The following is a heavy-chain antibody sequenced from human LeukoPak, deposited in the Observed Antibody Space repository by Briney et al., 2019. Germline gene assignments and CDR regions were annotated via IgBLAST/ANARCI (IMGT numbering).Heavy chain of an antibody. D-gene: IGHD3-22*01. CDR3: ARAPTRPTLIVYDLYFDS. CDR2: ISGSGGSP. CDR1: ELNFRQIG. J-gene: IGHJ4*02. Sequence: PGGSLRLSCVTSELNFRQIGMTWLRQAPGKGLEWVATISGSGGSPFYADSVKARFTISRDNSKNTLYLEMNSLRVEDTAGYYCARAPTRPTLIVYDLYFDSWGQGSLVTVSS. V-gene: IGHV3-23*01.